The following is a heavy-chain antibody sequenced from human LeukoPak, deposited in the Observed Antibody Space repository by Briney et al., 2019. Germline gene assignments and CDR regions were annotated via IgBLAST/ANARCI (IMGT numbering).Heavy chain of an antibody. CDR1: GGSFSGYY. CDR2: INHSGST. D-gene: IGHD1-14*01. CDR3: ARHARYFYYFDY. Sequence: SETLSLTCAVYGGSFSGYYWSWIRQPPGKGLERIGEINHSGSTNYNPSLKSRVTISVDTSKNQFSLKLSSVTAADTAVYYCARHARYFYYFDYWGQGTLVTVSS. J-gene: IGHJ4*02. V-gene: IGHV4-34*01.